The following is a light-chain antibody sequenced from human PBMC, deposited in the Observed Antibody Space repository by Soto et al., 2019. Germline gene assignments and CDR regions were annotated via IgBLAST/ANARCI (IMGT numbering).Light chain of an antibody. CDR1: QSVSGSY. J-gene: IGKJ1*01. CDR2: GAS. CDR3: QQYGSSGT. V-gene: IGKV3-20*01. Sequence: EIVLSQSPGTLSLSPGERVTLSCRASQSVSGSYLAWYQQKPGQAPRVLIYGASSRATGIPDRFSGSGSGTDFTLTISRLEPEDFAVYYCQQYGSSGTFGQGTKVDIK.